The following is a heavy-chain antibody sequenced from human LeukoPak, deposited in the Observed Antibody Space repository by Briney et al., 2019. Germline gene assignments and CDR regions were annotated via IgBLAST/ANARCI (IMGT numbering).Heavy chain of an antibody. Sequence: GGSLRLSCAASGFTFSSYAMSWVRQAPGKGLEWVSAISGSGGSTYYADSVKGRFTISRDNSKNTLYLQMNSLRAEDTAVYYCAKDPGSDWNGVEYYMDVWGKGTTVTVSS. V-gene: IGHV3-23*01. CDR3: AKDPGSDWNGVEYYMDV. CDR1: GFTFSSYA. D-gene: IGHD1-1*01. J-gene: IGHJ6*03. CDR2: ISGSGGST.